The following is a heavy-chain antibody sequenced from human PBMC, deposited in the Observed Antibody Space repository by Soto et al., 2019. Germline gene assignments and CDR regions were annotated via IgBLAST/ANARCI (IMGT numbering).Heavy chain of an antibody. CDR1: GYTFTSYY. Sequence: ASVKVSCRASGYTFTSYYMHWVRQAPGQGLEWMGIINPSGGSTSYAQKFQGRVTMTRDTSTSTVYMELRSLRSEDTAVYYCARARKAPGSGSMGAHWFDPWGQGTLVTVSS. CDR3: ARARKAPGSGSMGAHWFDP. CDR2: INPSGGST. J-gene: IGHJ5*02. D-gene: IGHD6-19*01. V-gene: IGHV1-46*01.